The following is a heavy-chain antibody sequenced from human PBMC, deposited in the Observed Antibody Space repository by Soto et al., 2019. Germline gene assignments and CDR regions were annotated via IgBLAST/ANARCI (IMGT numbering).Heavy chain of an antibody. CDR2: VSGSSVTT. D-gene: IGHD2-15*01. CDR3: VKDGYCCGDSCYPWYFDY. Sequence: EVQLVESGGGLVQPGRSLRLSCAASGFTFDDYTMHWVRQAPGKGLEWVAAVSGSSVTTGYADSVKGRFTISRDNAKNSLYLQMNSLRVEDTALYYCVKDGYCCGDSCYPWYFDYWGQGTLVTVSS. J-gene: IGHJ4*02. CDR1: GFTFDDYT. V-gene: IGHV3-9*01.